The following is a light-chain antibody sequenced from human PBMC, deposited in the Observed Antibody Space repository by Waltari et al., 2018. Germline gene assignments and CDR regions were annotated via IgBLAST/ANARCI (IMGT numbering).Light chain of an antibody. V-gene: IGKV3-15*01. CDR1: QSVSSN. CDR2: GAS. Sequence: ETVMTQSPATLSVSPGERATLSCRASQSVSSNLAWYQQKPGQAPRLLIYGASTRASGVPARFSGSGSGTEFTLTISSLQSEDFAVYYCQQYNNWPPAWTFGQGTKLEIK. J-gene: IGKJ2*02. CDR3: QQYNNWPPAWT.